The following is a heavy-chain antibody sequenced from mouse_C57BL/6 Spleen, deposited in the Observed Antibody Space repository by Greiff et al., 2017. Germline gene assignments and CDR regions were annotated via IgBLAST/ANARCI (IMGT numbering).Heavy chain of an antibody. Sequence: EVQLKQSGPELVKPGASVKIPCKASGYTFTDYNMDWVKQSHGKSLEWIGDINPNNGGTIYNQKFKGKATLTVDKSSSTAYMELRSLTSEDTAVYYCARSGDWYFDVWGTGTTVTVSS. CDR3: ARSGDWYFDV. CDR1: GYTFTDYN. V-gene: IGHV1-18*01. D-gene: IGHD3-1*01. CDR2: INPNNGGT. J-gene: IGHJ1*03.